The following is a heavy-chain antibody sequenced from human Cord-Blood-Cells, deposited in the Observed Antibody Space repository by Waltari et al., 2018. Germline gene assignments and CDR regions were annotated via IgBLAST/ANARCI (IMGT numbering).Heavy chain of an antibody. V-gene: IGHV1-69*09. Sequence: QVQLVQSGAEVKKPGSSVKVSCKASGGTFSSYALSRVRQAPGQGLEWMGRIIPILGIANYAQKFQGRVTITADKSTSTAYMELSSLRSEDTAVYYCARERSGGGSYDYWGQGTLVTVSS. J-gene: IGHJ4*02. D-gene: IGHD1-26*01. CDR2: IIPILGIA. CDR1: GGTFSSYA. CDR3: ARERSGGGSYDY.